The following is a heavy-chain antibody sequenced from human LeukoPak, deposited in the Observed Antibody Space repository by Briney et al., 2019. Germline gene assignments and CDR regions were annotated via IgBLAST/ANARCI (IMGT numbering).Heavy chain of an antibody. D-gene: IGHD2/OR15-2a*01. Sequence: GGSLRLSCSATGFTFSSFAMHWVRQAPGKGLEYVAAISRNGGSTYYADSVKGRFTISRDNSKSTLYLQMSSLRAEDTAVYLCVKDLRSDFMGVLSRYLSYWGQGTLVTVSS. CDR1: GFTFSSFA. CDR2: ISRNGGST. J-gene: IGHJ4*02. CDR3: VKDLRSDFMGVLSRYLSY. V-gene: IGHV3-64D*09.